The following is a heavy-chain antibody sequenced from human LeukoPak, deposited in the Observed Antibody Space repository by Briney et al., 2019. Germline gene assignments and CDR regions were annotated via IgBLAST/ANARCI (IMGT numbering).Heavy chain of an antibody. CDR1: GFTFDDYD. D-gene: IGHD2-2*02. J-gene: IGHJ3*02. Sequence: GRSLRLSCAASGFTFDDYDMHWVRQAPGKGLEWVSGICWNSGSICYADSVKGRFTISRDNAKNSLYLQMNSLRAEDTALYYCAKGDCSSTSYYTALYAFDIWGQGTMVTVSS. CDR2: ICWNSGSI. V-gene: IGHV3-9*01. CDR3: AKGDCSSTSYYTALYAFDI.